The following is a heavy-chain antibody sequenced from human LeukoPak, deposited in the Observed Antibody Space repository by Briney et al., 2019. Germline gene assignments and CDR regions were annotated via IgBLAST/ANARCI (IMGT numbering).Heavy chain of an antibody. V-gene: IGHV4-39*01. CDR2: FYYVGST. CDR3: ARGDMTGTNFDF. J-gene: IGHJ4*02. CDR1: GGSISSTIYF. D-gene: IGHD1-7*01. Sequence: TSETLSLTCTVSGGSISSTIYFWGWIRQPPGKGVEWIGSFYYVGSTSYTSSLKSRVTLSVYTSKSQFSLKLNSVTAADTAVYYCARGDMTGTNFDFWGQGTLVTVSS.